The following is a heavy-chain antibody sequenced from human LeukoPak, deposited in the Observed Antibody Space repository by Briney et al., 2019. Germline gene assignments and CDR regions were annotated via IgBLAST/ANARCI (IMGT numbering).Heavy chain of an antibody. V-gene: IGHV1-2*02. CDR2: INPNSGGT. D-gene: IGHD3-16*01. CDR3: ARGGDYYYYYLDF. Sequence: ASVKVSCNASGYTFTDYYMHWVRQAPGQGLEWMGCINPNSGGTNYAQKVQGRVTMTRDTSISTAYLELSGLRSDDTAVYFCARGGDYYYYYLDFWDKGTTVTASS. J-gene: IGHJ6*03. CDR1: GYTFTDYY.